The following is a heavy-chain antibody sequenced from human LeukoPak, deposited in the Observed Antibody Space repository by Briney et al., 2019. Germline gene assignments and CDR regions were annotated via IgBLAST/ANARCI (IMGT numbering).Heavy chain of an antibody. CDR3: ARQPGAGWFDP. V-gene: IGHV5-51*01. D-gene: IGHD3-10*01. J-gene: IGHJ5*02. CDR1: GYNFTSHW. CDR2: VNPGDSDT. Sequence: GESLRISCKGSGYNFTSHWISWVRQMPGKGLEWMAIVNPGDSDTRYSPSFQGQVTISADKSISTVYLQWGSLKASDTAMYYCARQPGAGWFDPWGQGTLVTVSS.